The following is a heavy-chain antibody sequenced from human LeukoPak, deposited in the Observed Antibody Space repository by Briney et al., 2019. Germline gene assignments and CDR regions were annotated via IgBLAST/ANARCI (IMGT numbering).Heavy chain of an antibody. V-gene: IGHV4-34*01. D-gene: IGHD3-22*01. J-gene: IGHJ4*01. CDR3: ARTYYYNISGYYYEVY. CDR1: GGSFSGYY. Sequence: AETLSLTCAVYGGSFSGYYWSWIRQPPGKGLEWIGEINNSGSTNYNPSLKSRVTISVDTSKNQFSLKLSSVTAADTAVYYCARTYYYNISGYYYEVYWG. CDR2: INNSGST.